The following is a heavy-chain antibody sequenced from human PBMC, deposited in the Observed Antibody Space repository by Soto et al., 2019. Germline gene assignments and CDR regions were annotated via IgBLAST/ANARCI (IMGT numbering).Heavy chain of an antibody. CDR1: GGSISSGDYY. D-gene: IGHD2-15*01. J-gene: IGHJ6*02. Sequence: QVQLQESGPGLVKPSQTLSLTCTVSGGSISSGDYYWSWIRQPPGKGLEWIGYIYYSGSTYYNPSLKSRVTISVDTSKNQFSLKLSSVTAADTAVYYCARDVKRYCSGGSCYYYGMVVWGQGTTVTVSS. CDR3: ARDVKRYCSGGSCYYYGMVV. V-gene: IGHV4-30-4*01. CDR2: IYYSGST.